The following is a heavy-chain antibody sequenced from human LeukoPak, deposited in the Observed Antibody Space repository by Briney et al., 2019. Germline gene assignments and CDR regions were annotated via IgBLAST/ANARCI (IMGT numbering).Heavy chain of an antibody. CDR1: GYTFTDYG. CDR2: INAGNGNA. J-gene: IGHJ1*01. D-gene: IGHD3-22*01. Sequence: GASAKVSCTASGYTFTDYGMHWVRQAPGQRLEWMAWINAGNGNAKYSQKFQGRVTITRDTSASTAYMELSGLRSEDTAVYYCARVPLHDRSDYYYPHWGQGTVVTVSS. V-gene: IGHV1-3*01. CDR3: ARVPLHDRSDYYYPH.